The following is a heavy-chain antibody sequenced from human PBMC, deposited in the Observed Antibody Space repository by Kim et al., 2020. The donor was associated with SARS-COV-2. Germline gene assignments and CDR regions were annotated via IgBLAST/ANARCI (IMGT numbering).Heavy chain of an antibody. V-gene: IGHV4-61*01. J-gene: IGHJ6*02. D-gene: IGHD1-26*01. Sequence: SETLSLTCAVSGDSVKTNRFYWSWVRQPPGKGLEWIGYIFHSGTTNYNPSLKSRVTISVDTSKNHFSLKLSSVTAADTAVYYCARGVGGTYGLHVWGHGT. CDR3: ARGVGGTYGLHV. CDR1: GDSVKTNRFY. CDR2: IFHSGTT.